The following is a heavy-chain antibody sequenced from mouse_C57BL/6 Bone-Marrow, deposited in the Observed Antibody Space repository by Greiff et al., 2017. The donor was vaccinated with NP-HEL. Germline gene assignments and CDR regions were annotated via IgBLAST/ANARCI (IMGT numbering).Heavy chain of an antibody. CDR2: ISSGSSTI. CDR3: ARRVDGPDV. CDR1: GFTFSDYG. J-gene: IGHJ1*03. V-gene: IGHV5-17*01. D-gene: IGHD2-3*01. Sequence: EVQVVESGGGLVKPGGSLKLSCAASGFTFSDYGMHWVRQAPEKGLEWVAYISSGSSTIYYADTVKGRFTISRDNAKNTLFLQMTSLRSEDTAMYYCARRVDGPDVWGTGTTVTVSS.